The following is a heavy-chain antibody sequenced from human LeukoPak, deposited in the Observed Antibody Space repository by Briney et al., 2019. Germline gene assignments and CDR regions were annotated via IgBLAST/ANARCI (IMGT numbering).Heavy chain of an antibody. Sequence: GGSLRLSCAASGFTFTNYAMTWVRQAPGKGLEWVSAITTGGAGTYYTDSVKGRFTISRHSSKNTLYLQMNSLRGEDTAVYYCARFLGRITISGVVPYGMDVWGQGTTVTVSS. V-gene: IGHV3-23*01. J-gene: IGHJ6*02. CDR3: ARFLGRITISGVVPYGMDV. CDR1: GFTFTNYA. CDR2: ITTGGAGT. D-gene: IGHD3-3*01.